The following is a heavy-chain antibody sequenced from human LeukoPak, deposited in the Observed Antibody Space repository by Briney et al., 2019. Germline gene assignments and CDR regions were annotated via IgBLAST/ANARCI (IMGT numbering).Heavy chain of an antibody. D-gene: IGHD3-16*01. J-gene: IGHJ4*02. V-gene: IGHV4-31*03. Sequence: SETLSLTCTVSGGSISSGGYYWSWIRQHPGKGLEWIGYIYYSGTTYYSPSLKSRVTISVDTSKNQFSLKLSSVTAADTAVYYCARQGGPSLFFDCWGQGTLVTVSS. CDR3: ARQGGPSLFFDC. CDR2: IYYSGTT. CDR1: GGSISSGGYY.